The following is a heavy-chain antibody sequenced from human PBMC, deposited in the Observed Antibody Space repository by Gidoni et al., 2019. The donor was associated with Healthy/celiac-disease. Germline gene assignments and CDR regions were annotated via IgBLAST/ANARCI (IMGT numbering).Heavy chain of an antibody. V-gene: IGHV1-69*08. CDR1: GGTFSSYT. CDR3: ARDQRGYSYGYADY. Sequence: QVQLVQSGAEVKKPGSSVKVSCQASGGTFSSYTISWVRQAPGQGLEWMGRIIPILGIANYAQKFQGRVTITADKSTSTAYMELSSLRSEDTAVYYCARDQRGYSYGYADYWGQGTLVTVSS. D-gene: IGHD5-18*01. CDR2: IIPILGIA. J-gene: IGHJ4*02.